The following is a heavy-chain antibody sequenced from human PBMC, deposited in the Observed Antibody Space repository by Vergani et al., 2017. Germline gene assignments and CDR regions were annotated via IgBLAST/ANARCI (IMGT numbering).Heavy chain of an antibody. J-gene: IGHJ3*02. V-gene: IGHV2-70*04. CDR2: IDWDDDK. D-gene: IGHD5-24*01. CDR3: SRILSENGYNYGAFDI. CDR1: GFSVNSHPMR. Sequence: QVTLKESGPALVKPTQTLTLTCTLSGFSVNSHPMRVIWIRQPPGKALEWLARIDWDDDKFYDRSLKTRLTIYKDTSKNQVVLRMTNMDPVDTAMYYCSRILSENGYNYGAFDIWGQGTMVIVSS.